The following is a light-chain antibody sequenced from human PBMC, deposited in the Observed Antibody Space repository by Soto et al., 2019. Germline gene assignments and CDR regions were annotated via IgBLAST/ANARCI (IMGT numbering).Light chain of an antibody. Sequence: EIVMTQSPATLSVSPGERATLSCRASQSISTELAWYQQKPGQPPRLLIYSASTRATGVPARFTGIGSVSEFTLTISGLQSEDFAVYYCQQGHNWPLTFGQGTRLEI. CDR1: QSISTE. CDR2: SAS. V-gene: IGKV3-15*01. J-gene: IGKJ2*01. CDR3: QQGHNWPLT.